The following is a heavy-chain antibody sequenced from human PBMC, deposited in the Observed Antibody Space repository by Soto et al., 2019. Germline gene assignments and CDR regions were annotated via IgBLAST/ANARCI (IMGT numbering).Heavy chain of an antibody. V-gene: IGHV3-23*01. CDR2: IIASGDDR. CDR1: GFTFSSHA. Sequence: GGSLRLSCVASGFTFSSHALSWVRQSPGKGLEWVSGIIASGDDRYYADSVRGRFTISRDNSEKTLYLQMNSLRAEDTATYFCATAYYDSRGFQDRWGQGTLVTVSS. CDR3: ATAYYDSRGFQDR. J-gene: IGHJ5*02. D-gene: IGHD3-22*01.